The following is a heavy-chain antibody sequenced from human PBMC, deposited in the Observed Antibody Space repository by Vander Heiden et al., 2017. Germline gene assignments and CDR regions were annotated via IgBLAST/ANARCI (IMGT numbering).Heavy chain of an antibody. D-gene: IGHD3-3*01. Sequence: QVQLQPWGAGRLNPSETLSLTCSVYGGSLSGYYWSWIRQPPGKGLEWIGEIKHSGSTNYNPSLKSRVTISVDTSKNQFSLKLSSVTAADTAVYYCARGDFWSGYGNWFDPWGQGTLVTVSS. V-gene: IGHV4-34*01. CDR3: ARGDFWSGYGNWFDP. CDR1: GGSLSGYY. J-gene: IGHJ5*02. CDR2: IKHSGST.